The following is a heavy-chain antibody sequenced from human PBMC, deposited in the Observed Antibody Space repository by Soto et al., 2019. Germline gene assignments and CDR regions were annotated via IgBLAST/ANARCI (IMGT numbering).Heavy chain of an antibody. Sequence: EVQLVESGGGLVQPGRSLRLSCAASGFTFDDYAMHWVRQAPGKGLEWVSGISWNSGSIGYADSVKGRFTISRDNAKNSLYLQMNSLRAEDTALYYCAKHIMVTTGPGFDPWGQGTLVTVSS. J-gene: IGHJ5*02. V-gene: IGHV3-9*01. CDR1: GFTFDDYA. D-gene: IGHD4-17*01. CDR2: ISWNSGSI. CDR3: AKHIMVTTGPGFDP.